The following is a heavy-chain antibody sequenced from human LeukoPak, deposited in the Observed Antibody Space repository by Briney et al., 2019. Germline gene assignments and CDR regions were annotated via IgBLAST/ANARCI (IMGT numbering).Heavy chain of an antibody. D-gene: IGHD4-17*01. V-gene: IGHV1-18*01. J-gene: IGHJ4*02. Sequence: EASVKVSCKASVFTFRSYGFNWMRQAPGQGLEWVGWFTTYNTNAYYAQNFQGRVTMTADTTASTAYMELRSLTSDDTAVYFCARGVDYDDRYYFGYWGQGTLVTVSS. CDR2: FTTYNTNA. CDR3: ARGVDYDDRYYFGY. CDR1: VFTFRSYG.